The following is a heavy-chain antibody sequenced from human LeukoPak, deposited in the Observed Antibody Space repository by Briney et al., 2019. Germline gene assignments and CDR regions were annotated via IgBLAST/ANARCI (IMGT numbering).Heavy chain of an antibody. CDR1: GYTFTSYY. Sequence: APVKVSCKASGYTFTSYYMHWVRQAPGQGLEWMGIINPSGGSTSYAQKFQGRVTMTRDTSTSTVYMELSSLRSEDTAVYYCARDRKGSLPASDYYDSSGPGRTEYFQHWGQGTLVTVSS. CDR2: INPSGGST. J-gene: IGHJ1*01. V-gene: IGHV1-46*01. D-gene: IGHD3-22*01. CDR3: ARDRKGSLPASDYYDSSGPGRTEYFQH.